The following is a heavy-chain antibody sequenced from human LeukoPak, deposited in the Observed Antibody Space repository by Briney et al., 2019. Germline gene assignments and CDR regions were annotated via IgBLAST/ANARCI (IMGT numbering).Heavy chain of an antibody. CDR3: ASLYCTHTTCYYFDY. CDR2: ISSSSTNI. CDR1: GFTFSSYW. D-gene: IGHD2-2*01. V-gene: IGHV3-21*01. J-gene: IGHJ4*02. Sequence: GSLRLSCAASGFTFSSYWMSWVRQAPGKGLEWVSYISSSSTNIYYTDSVKGRFTISRDNAKNSLYLQMNSLRAEDTAVYYCASLYCTHTTCYYFDYWGQGTLVSVSS.